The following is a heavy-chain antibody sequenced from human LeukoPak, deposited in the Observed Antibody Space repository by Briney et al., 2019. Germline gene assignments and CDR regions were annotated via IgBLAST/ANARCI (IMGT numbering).Heavy chain of an antibody. Sequence: SVKVSCKASGFTFTSSAMQWVRQARGQRLEWIGWIVVGSGNTNYAQKFQERVTITRDMSTSTVYMELSSLRSEDTAVYYCAAVRRAGSGSYGNWFDPWGQGILVTVSS. D-gene: IGHD3-10*01. J-gene: IGHJ5*02. CDR3: AAVRRAGSGSYGNWFDP. CDR2: IVVGSGNT. CDR1: GFTFTSSA. V-gene: IGHV1-58*02.